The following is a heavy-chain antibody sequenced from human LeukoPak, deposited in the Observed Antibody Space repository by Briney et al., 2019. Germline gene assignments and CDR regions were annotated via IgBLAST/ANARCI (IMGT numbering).Heavy chain of an antibody. CDR2: VSGSGGNT. D-gene: IGHD4-23*01. Sequence: GGSLRLSCAASGFTFINYVMNWVRQAPGKGLEWVSAVSGSGGNTYYADSVKGRFTVSRDNSKNTLYLQMNSLRAEDTAIYHCATSKTVVTSHFDSWGQGTLVPVSS. CDR1: GFTFINYV. J-gene: IGHJ4*02. V-gene: IGHV3-23*01. CDR3: ATSKTVVTSHFDS.